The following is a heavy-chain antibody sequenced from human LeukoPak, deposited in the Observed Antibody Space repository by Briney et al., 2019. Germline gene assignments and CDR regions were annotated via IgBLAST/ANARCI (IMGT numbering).Heavy chain of an antibody. CDR2: ISSSSSYI. Sequence: GGSLRLSCAASGFTFSSYSMNWVRQAPGQGLEWVSSISSSSSYIYYADSVKGRFTISRDNAKNSLYLQMNSLRAEDTAVYYCASGIQLWLSDYWGQGTLVTVSS. D-gene: IGHD5-18*01. J-gene: IGHJ4*02. V-gene: IGHV3-21*01. CDR1: GFTFSSYS. CDR3: ASGIQLWLSDY.